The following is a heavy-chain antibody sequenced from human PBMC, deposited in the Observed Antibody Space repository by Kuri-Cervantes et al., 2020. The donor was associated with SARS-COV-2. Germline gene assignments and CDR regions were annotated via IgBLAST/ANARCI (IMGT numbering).Heavy chain of an antibody. CDR3: AKHAMVRGVIITKAGGTDY. V-gene: IGHV3-23*01. Sequence: GESLKISCAASGFTFSSYAMSWVRQAPGKGLEWVSAISGSGGSTYYADSVKGRFTISRDNSKNTLYLQMNSPRAEDTAVYYCAKHAMVRGVIITKAGGTDYWGQGTLVTVSS. J-gene: IGHJ4*02. D-gene: IGHD3-10*01. CDR1: GFTFSSYA. CDR2: ISGSGGST.